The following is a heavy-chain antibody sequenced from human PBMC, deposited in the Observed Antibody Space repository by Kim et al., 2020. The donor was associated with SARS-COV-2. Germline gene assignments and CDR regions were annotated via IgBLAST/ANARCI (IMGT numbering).Heavy chain of an antibody. V-gene: IGHV3-33*06. J-gene: IGHJ4*01. CDR1: GFTFSVYG. CDR3: ANFES. CDR2: IRSDGSNK. Sequence: GGSLRLSCAASGFTFSVYGMHWVRQAPGKGLEWVAVIRSDGSNKYYADSVKGRFTISRDNSKNMLFLQMNSLRAEDTAVYYCANFESWGHGTLVTVFS.